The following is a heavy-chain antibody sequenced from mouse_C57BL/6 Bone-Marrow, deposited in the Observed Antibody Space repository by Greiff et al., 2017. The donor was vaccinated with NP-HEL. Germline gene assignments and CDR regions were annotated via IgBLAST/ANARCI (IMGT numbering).Heavy chain of an antibody. CDR3: AKFFYDYDPAWFAY. Sequence: QVQLQQSGPELVKPGASVKISCKASGYAFSSSWMNWVKQRPGKGLEWIGRIYPGDGDTNYNGQFKGKATLTADKSSSTAYMPLSSLTSEDSAVYFCAKFFYDYDPAWFAYWGQGTLVTVSA. CDR1: GYAFSSSW. D-gene: IGHD2-4*01. J-gene: IGHJ3*01. CDR2: IYPGDGDT. V-gene: IGHV1-82*01.